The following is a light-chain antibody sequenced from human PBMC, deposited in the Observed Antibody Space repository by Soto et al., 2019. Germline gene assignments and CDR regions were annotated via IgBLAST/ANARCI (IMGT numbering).Light chain of an antibody. J-gene: IGLJ1*01. CDR2: EVT. V-gene: IGLV2-14*01. Sequence: QSVLTQPASVSGSPGQSITISCTGTSSDVGAFNFVSWYQQFPGKAPKLIIYEVTNRPSGVSNRFSGSKSGNTASLTISGLQAEDESDYYCSSYTGSSTLFVFGTGTKVTVL. CDR3: SSYTGSSTLFV. CDR1: SSDVGAFNF.